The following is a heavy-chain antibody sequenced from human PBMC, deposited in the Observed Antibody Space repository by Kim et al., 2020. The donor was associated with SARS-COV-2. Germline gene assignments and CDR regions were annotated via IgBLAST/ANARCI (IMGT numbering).Heavy chain of an antibody. CDR1: GGSISSSSYY. Sequence: SETLSLTCTVSGGSISSSSYYWGWIRQPPGKGLEWIGSIYYSGSTYYNPSLKSRVTISVDTSKNQFSLKLSSVTAADTAVYYCARHDVVSQQLALFDYWGQGTLVTVSS. CDR2: IYYSGST. CDR3: ARHDVVSQQLALFDY. J-gene: IGHJ4*02. D-gene: IGHD6-13*01. V-gene: IGHV4-39*01.